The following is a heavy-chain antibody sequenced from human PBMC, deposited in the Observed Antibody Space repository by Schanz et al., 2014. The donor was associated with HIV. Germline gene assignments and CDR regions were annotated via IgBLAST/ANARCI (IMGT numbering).Heavy chain of an antibody. V-gene: IGHV3-33*01. CDR2: IWFDGSNK. Sequence: QVQLVESGGGVVQPGRSLRLSCAASGFTFSLYGMHWVRQAPGKGLEWVAVIWFDGSNKYYSDSVKGRFTISRDNSKNALFLQMNSLRAEDTAVYYCARGVPAHSSGWYLDYWGQGTLVIVSS. D-gene: IGHD6-19*01. CDR3: ARGVPAHSSGWYLDY. J-gene: IGHJ4*02. CDR1: GFTFSLYG.